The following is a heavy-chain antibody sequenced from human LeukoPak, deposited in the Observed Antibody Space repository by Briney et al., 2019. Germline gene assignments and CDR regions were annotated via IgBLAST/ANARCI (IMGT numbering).Heavy chain of an antibody. J-gene: IGHJ4*02. Sequence: GGSLRLSCAASGFTFSSYAMSWVRQAPGKGLEWVSAISGSGGSTYYADSVKGWFTISRDNSKNTLYLQMNSLRAEDTAVYYCAKIRGYSGYDLSYFDYWGQGTLVTVSS. D-gene: IGHD5-12*01. CDR2: ISGSGGST. CDR3: AKIRGYSGYDLSYFDY. V-gene: IGHV3-23*01. CDR1: GFTFSSYA.